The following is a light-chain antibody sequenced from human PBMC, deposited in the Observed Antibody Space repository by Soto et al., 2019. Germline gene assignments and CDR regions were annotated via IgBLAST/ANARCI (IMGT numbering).Light chain of an antibody. Sequence: EILMTQSPVTLSVSPGERATLSCRASQSVSSNLAWYQQKPGQAPSLLIYGAFTRATGIPARFSGTGSGTDFTLTISRLEPEDFAVYYCQQYGSSRTFGQGTKVDI. J-gene: IGKJ1*01. CDR1: QSVSSN. CDR3: QQYGSSRT. V-gene: IGKV3-15*01. CDR2: GAF.